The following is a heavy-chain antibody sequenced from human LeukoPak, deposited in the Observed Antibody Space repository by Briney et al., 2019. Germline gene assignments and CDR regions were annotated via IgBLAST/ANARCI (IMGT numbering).Heavy chain of an antibody. CDR1: GFTFSTYG. J-gene: IGHJ4*02. V-gene: IGHV3-30*18. CDR2: TSYDGSNE. Sequence: GGSLRLSCAASGFTFSTYGMHWVRQAPGKGLEWVAVTSYDGSNEYYADSVKGRFTISRDNSKNTLYLQMSSLRAEDTAVYYCAKEFNRGLPDYWGQGTLVTVPS. CDR3: AKEFNRGLPDY. D-gene: IGHD2-21*01.